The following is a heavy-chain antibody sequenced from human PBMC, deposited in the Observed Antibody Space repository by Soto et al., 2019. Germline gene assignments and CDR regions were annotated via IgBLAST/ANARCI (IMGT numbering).Heavy chain of an antibody. CDR3: AKDWQLVLWYFDL. J-gene: IGHJ2*01. D-gene: IGHD6-6*01. CDR2: ISYDGSNK. Sequence: QVQLVESGGGVVQPGRSLRLSCAASGFTFSSYGMHWVRQAPGKGLEWVAVISYDGSNKYYADSVKGRFTISRDNSKNTLYLQMNSLRAEDTAVYYCAKDWQLVLWYFDLWGRGTLVTVSS. CDR1: GFTFSSYG. V-gene: IGHV3-30*18.